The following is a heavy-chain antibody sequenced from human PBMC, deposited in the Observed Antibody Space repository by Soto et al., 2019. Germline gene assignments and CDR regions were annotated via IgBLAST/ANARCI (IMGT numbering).Heavy chain of an antibody. D-gene: IGHD6-13*01. CDR1: GYTFTDYA. CDR2: INAGNGNT. CDR3: ASVGYSSTN. J-gene: IGHJ4*02. V-gene: IGHV1-3*01. Sequence: QVQLVQSGAEVKKPGASVKVSCKASGYTFTDYAIHWLRQAPGQRLVWMGWINAGNGNTKYSQKFQDRVTITRDTSASTADMELSSLTSEDTAVYYCASVGYSSTNGGQGTLVTVSS.